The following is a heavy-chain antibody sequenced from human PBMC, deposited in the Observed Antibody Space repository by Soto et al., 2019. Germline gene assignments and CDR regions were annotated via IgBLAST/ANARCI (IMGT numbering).Heavy chain of an antibody. CDR1: EGYSISYY. J-gene: IGHJ4*01. Sequence: EPQSVTCSVAEGYSISYYGSWIRQPPGKGLEWIRYIYYSGSTNYNPSLKSRVTISVDTSKNQFSLKLSSVTAADTAVYYCANRNLIPLFFLAFWGHGTLVPVSP. CDR3: ANRNLIPLFFLAF. D-gene: IGHD3-3*02. V-gene: IGHV4-59*08. CDR2: IYYSGST.